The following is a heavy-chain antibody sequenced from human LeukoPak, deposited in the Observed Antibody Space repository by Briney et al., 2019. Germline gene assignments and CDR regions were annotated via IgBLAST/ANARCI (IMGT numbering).Heavy chain of an antibody. V-gene: IGHV4-34*01. D-gene: IGHD3-10*01. Sequence: SETLSLTCAVYGGSFSGYYWSWIRQPPGKGLEWIGEINHSGSTNYNPSLKSRVTISVDTSKNQFSLKLSSVTAADTAVYYCARGPTLLWFGELLTQNWFDPWGQGTLVTVSS. CDR2: INHSGST. CDR1: GGSFSGYY. J-gene: IGHJ5*02. CDR3: ARGPTLLWFGELLTQNWFDP.